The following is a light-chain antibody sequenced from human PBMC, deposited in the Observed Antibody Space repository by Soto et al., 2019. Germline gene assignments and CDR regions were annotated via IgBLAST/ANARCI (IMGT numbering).Light chain of an antibody. CDR2: GAS. Sequence: EIVLTQSPGTLSLSPGERATLSCRASQSVSSSFLAWYQQKPGQAPRLLIYGASSRATGIPDRFSGSGSGTDFTLTISRLEPEDFAVYYCQQYDSSPPITFGHGTRLAIK. V-gene: IGKV3-20*01. CDR1: QSVSSSF. J-gene: IGKJ5*01. CDR3: QQYDSSPPIT.